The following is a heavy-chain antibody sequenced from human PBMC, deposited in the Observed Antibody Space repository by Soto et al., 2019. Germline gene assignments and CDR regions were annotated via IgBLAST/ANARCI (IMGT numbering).Heavy chain of an antibody. CDR2: IYYSGST. CDR1: GGSITSSSYY. CDR3: ATQEVGGTYVYTFDP. D-gene: IGHD1-26*01. Sequence: PSETLSLTCTVSGGSITSSSYYWGRIRQPPGKGLEWIGSIYYSGSTYYNPSLKSRVTISVDTSKSQFSLKLSSVTAADTAVYYCATQEVGGTYVYTFDPWGQGTLVTVSS. V-gene: IGHV4-39*01. J-gene: IGHJ5*02.